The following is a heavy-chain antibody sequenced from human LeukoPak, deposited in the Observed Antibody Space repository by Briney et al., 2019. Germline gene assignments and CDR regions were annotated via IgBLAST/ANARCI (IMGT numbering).Heavy chain of an antibody. CDR2: ISYDGSNK. D-gene: IGHD3-3*01. Sequence: PGGSLRLSCAASGFTFSTYSMKWVRQAPGKGLEWVAVISYDGSNKYYADSVKGRFTISRDNSKNTLYLQMNSLRAEDTAVYYCAREAGRITIFGVEMHDAFDIWGQGTMVTVSS. J-gene: IGHJ3*02. CDR3: AREAGRITIFGVEMHDAFDI. V-gene: IGHV3-30*03. CDR1: GFTFSTYS.